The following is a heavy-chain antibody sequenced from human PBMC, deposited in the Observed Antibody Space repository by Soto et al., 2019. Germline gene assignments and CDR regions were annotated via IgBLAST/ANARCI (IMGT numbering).Heavy chain of an antibody. Sequence: SETLSLTCTVSGGSISSSSYYWGWIRQPPGKGLEWIGSIYYSGSTYYNPSLKSRVTISVDTSKNQFSLKLSSVTAADTAVYYCARHVMNWNRIFDIWGQGTMVTVSS. CDR2: IYYSGST. CDR3: ARHVMNWNRIFDI. J-gene: IGHJ3*02. D-gene: IGHD1-1*01. V-gene: IGHV4-39*01. CDR1: GGSISSSSYY.